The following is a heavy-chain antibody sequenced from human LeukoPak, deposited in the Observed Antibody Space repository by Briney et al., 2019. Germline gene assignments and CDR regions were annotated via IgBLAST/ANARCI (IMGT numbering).Heavy chain of an antibody. Sequence: SETLSLTCTVSGGSISSSSYYWGWIRQPPGKGLEWIGSIYYSGSTYYNPSLKSRVTMSVDTSKNQFSLKLSSVTAADTAVYYCARSSPGTVTWDYWGQGTLVTVSS. D-gene: IGHD4-11*01. CDR3: ARSSPGTVTWDY. J-gene: IGHJ4*02. V-gene: IGHV4-39*07. CDR1: GGSISSSSYY. CDR2: IYYSGST.